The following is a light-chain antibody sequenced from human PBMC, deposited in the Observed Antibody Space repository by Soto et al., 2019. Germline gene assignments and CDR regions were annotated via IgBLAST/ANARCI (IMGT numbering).Light chain of an antibody. CDR3: QQRSYWPT. Sequence: EVVLTQSPDTLSLSPGERATLSCRASQNFGSTYLAWYQQKPGQVPRLLISEASNRATGIPPRFSGSGSGTDFTLTISSLEPEDFAVYYCQQRSYWPTFGQGTKVDIK. J-gene: IGKJ1*01. CDR2: EAS. CDR1: QNFGSTY. V-gene: IGKV3-11*01.